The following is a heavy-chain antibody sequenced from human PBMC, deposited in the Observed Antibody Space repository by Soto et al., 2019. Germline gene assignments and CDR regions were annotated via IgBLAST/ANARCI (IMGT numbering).Heavy chain of an antibody. J-gene: IGHJ5*02. V-gene: IGHV1-3*01. D-gene: IGHD2-2*01. CDR1: GYTFTSYA. CDR2: INAGSGNT. CDR3: ARDDQIVVVPAAIGFGWFDP. Sequence: GASVKVSCKASGYTFTSYAMHWVRQAPGQRLEWMGWINAGSGNTKYSQKFQGRVTITRDTSASTAYMELSSLRSEDTAVYYCARDDQIVVVPAAIGFGWFDPWGQGTLVTVSS.